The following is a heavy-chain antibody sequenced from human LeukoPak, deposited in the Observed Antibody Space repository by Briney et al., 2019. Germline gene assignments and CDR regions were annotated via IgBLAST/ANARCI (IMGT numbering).Heavy chain of an antibody. V-gene: IGHV4-59*08. CDR1: GGSISSYY. J-gene: IGHJ5*02. CDR2: IYYSGST. Sequence: PSETLSLTCTVSGGSISSYYWSWIRQPPGKGLEWIGYIYYSGSTNYNPSLKSRVTISVDTSKNQFSLKLSSVTAADTAVYYCARLVNCSGGSCYSFSWFDPWGQGTLVTVSS. CDR3: ARLVNCSGGSCYSFSWFDP. D-gene: IGHD2-15*01.